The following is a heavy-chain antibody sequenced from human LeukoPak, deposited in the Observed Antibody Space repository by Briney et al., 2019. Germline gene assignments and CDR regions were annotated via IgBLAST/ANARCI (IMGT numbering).Heavy chain of an antibody. Sequence: ASVKVSCKVSGYTLTELSMHWVRQAPGKGLEWMGGFDPEDGETIYAQKFQGRVTMTEDTSTDTGYMELSSLRSEDTAVYYCATDQRGAGLGFVYGSGSFNGLDVWGQGTTVTVSS. CDR3: ATDQRGAGLGFVYGSGSFNGLDV. CDR1: GYTLTELS. CDR2: FDPEDGET. V-gene: IGHV1-24*01. J-gene: IGHJ6*02. D-gene: IGHD3-10*01.